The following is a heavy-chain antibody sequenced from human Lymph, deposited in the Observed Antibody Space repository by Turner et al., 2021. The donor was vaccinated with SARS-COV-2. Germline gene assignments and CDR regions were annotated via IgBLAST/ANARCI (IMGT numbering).Heavy chain of an antibody. J-gene: IGHJ3*01. CDR1: GYTFHGYY. D-gene: IGHD3-22*01. Sequence: QVQLMQSGAEVKEPGASVKVHCKASGYTFHGYYMHWVRQAPGQGLEWMGWINPDSGGTNYAQHFQDRVTMTRDTSISTAYMELSRLRSDDTAVYYCARGGLYYYDSSAYYGDAFDFWGQGTMVTVSS. V-gene: IGHV1-2*02. CDR3: ARGGLYYYDSSAYYGDAFDF. CDR2: INPDSGGT.